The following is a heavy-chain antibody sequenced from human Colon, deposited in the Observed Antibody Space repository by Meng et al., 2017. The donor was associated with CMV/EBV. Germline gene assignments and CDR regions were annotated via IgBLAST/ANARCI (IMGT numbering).Heavy chain of an antibody. CDR1: GYPFTVYF. Sequence: SCKSSGYPFTVYFIEWVRQAPGQGFEWMGWTSTNTGDTGYAQKFQGRVTMTRDTSISTAYMELSSLTPDDTAVYYCTRGSGDRALNPWGQGTLVTVSS. CDR3: TRGSGDRALNP. D-gene: IGHD4-17*01. J-gene: IGHJ5*02. V-gene: IGHV1-2*02. CDR2: TSTNTGDT.